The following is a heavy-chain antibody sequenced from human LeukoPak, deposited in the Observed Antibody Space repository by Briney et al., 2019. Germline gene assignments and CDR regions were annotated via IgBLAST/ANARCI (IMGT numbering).Heavy chain of an antibody. Sequence: GGSLRLSCAASGFTFSDYYMSWVRQAPGKGLEWVTVISYDGTNKYYADSVKGRFTISRDNSKNTLYLQMNGLRAGDTAVYYCARDDAVTTSSPFDYWGQGTLVTVSS. V-gene: IGHV3-30*03. CDR3: ARDDAVTTSSPFDY. J-gene: IGHJ4*02. CDR2: ISYDGTNK. D-gene: IGHD4-17*01. CDR1: GFTFSDYY.